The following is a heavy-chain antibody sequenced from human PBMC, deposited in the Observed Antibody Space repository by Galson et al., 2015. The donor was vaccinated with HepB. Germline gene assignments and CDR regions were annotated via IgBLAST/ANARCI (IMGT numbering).Heavy chain of an antibody. V-gene: IGHV3-15*01. Sequence: SLRLSCAASGFTFSNAWMSWVRQAPGKGLEWVGRIKSKTDGGTRDYAAPVKGRFTISRDDSKTTLYLQMNSLTTDDTAMYYCQILTGYYMRDPWGQGTLVTVSS. CDR3: QILTGYYMRDP. CDR1: GFTFSNAW. J-gene: IGHJ5*02. D-gene: IGHD3-9*01. CDR2: IKSKTDGGTR.